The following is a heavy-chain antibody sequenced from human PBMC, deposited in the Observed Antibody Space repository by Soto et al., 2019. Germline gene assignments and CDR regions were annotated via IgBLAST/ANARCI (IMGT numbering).Heavy chain of an antibody. J-gene: IGHJ5*02. D-gene: IGHD5-12*01. CDR1: RGSMSKDF. CDR2: IFHSGIT. V-gene: IGHV4-59*01. CDR3: ARTRGSGYYEWAERSYSWFDP. Sequence: SETLSLTCTVSRGSMSKDFWSWIRQPPGKGLEWIGYIFHSGITNYNPSLKSRVTISIDTSKNQFSLKVTSVTAADTAVYYCARTRGSGYYEWAERSYSWFDPWGQGTLVTVSS.